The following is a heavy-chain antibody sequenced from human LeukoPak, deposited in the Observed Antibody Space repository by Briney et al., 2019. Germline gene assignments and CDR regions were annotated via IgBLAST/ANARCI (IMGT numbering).Heavy chain of an antibody. D-gene: IGHD5-12*01. Sequence: GGSLRLSCAASGFTFSDYGMSWVHQTPEKELQWVAATSGSGVNSYYADSVRGRFTISRDNSQNTLYLQMDSLRAEDTALYYCAKEYSGYDFDYWGQGTLVTVSS. CDR3: AKEYSGYDFDY. V-gene: IGHV3-23*01. J-gene: IGHJ4*02. CDR2: TSGSGVNS. CDR1: GFTFSDYG.